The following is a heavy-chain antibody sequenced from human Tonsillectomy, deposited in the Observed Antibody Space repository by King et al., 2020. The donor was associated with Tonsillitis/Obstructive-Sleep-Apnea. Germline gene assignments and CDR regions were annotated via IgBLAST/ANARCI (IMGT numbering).Heavy chain of an antibody. D-gene: IGHD2-2*01. V-gene: IGHV5-51*03. CDR1: GYSFTSYW. J-gene: IGHJ6*02. CDR2: IYPGDSDT. CDR3: ARLGSLGYCSSTSCSVDV. Sequence: VQLVESGAEVKKPGESLKISCTGSGYSFTSYWIGWVRQMPGKGLEWMGIIYPGDSDTRYSPSFQGQVTISADKSISTAYLQWSSLKASDTAMYYCARLGSLGYCSSTSCSVDVWGQGTTVTVSS.